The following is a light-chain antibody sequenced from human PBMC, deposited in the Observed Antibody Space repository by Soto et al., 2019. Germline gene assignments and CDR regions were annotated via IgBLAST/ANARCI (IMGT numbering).Light chain of an antibody. CDR3: QQYNSYPWT. CDR1: QSISNW. Sequence: DIQMTQSPSTLSASVGDRVTITCRASQSISNWLDWYQQKPGKAPKLLIYKASSLESGVPSRFSGSGSGTEFTLTISSLQPDDCATYYCQQYNSYPWTFGQGTKVEIK. V-gene: IGKV1-5*03. CDR2: KAS. J-gene: IGKJ1*01.